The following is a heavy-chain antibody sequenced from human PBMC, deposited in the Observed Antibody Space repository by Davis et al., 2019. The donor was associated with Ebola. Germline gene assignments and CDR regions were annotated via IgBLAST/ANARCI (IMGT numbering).Heavy chain of an antibody. CDR1: GFTFSDYY. V-gene: IGHV3-23*01. J-gene: IGHJ4*02. D-gene: IGHD2-21*01. CDR3: AKGVIPYYFDY. CDR2: ISGSGGST. Sequence: PGGSLRLSCAASGFTFSDYYMSWIRQAPGKGLEWVSAISGSGGSTYYADSVKGRFTISRDNSKNTLYLQMNSLRAEDTAVYYCAKGVIPYYFDYWGQGTLVTVSS.